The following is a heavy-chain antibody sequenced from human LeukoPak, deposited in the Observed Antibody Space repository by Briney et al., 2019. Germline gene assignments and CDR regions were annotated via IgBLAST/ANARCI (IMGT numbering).Heavy chain of an antibody. CDR2: IHYSGDT. CDR1: GGSISSSSYY. V-gene: IGHV4-39*01. CDR3: ARLAPTVNVWGSPDY. D-gene: IGHD3-16*01. J-gene: IGHJ4*02. Sequence: SETLSLTCTVSGGSISSSSYYWGWIRQPSGKGLEWIGSIHYSGDTYYRSSLKSRVTMSVDTSKNQFSLNLRSVTAADTAVYYCARLAPTVNVWGSPDYWGQGTLVTVSS.